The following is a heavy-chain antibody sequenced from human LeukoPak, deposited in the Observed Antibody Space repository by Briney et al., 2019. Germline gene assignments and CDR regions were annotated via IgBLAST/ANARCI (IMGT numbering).Heavy chain of an antibody. J-gene: IGHJ4*02. V-gene: IGHV1-69*13. D-gene: IGHD5-18*01. Sequence: SVKVSCKASGGTFSSYAISWVRQAPGQGLEWMGGIIPIFGTANYAQKFQGRVTITADESTSTAYMELSSLRSEDTAVYYCARGARGYSYGWYFDYWGQGTLVTVSS. CDR1: GGTFSSYA. CDR2: IIPIFGTA. CDR3: ARGARGYSYGWYFDY.